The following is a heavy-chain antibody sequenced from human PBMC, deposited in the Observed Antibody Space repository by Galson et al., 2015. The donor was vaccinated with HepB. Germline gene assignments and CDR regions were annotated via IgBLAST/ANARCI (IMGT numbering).Heavy chain of an antibody. CDR3: ARGDYSYGYWFDP. CDR1: GYTFTSYD. J-gene: IGHJ5*02. Sequence: SVKVSCKASGYTFTSYDINWVRQATGQGLEWMGWMNPNSGNTGYAQKFQGRVTMTRNTSISTAYMELSSLRSEDTAAYYCARGDYSYGYWFDPWGQGTLVTVSS. D-gene: IGHD5-18*01. V-gene: IGHV1-8*01. CDR2: MNPNSGNT.